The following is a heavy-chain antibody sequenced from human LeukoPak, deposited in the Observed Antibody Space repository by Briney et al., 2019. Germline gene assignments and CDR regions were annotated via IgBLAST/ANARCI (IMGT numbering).Heavy chain of an antibody. J-gene: IGHJ4*02. CDR3: ARDVGGSLDY. Sequence: PGGSLRLSCAASGFTFSTYCMAWVRQAPGKGLEWVANIKGDESARHQADSVKGRFTISRDNAQNSVYLQMSSLRGEDTAVYYCARDVGGSLDYWGQGTLVTASS. V-gene: IGHV3-7*01. CDR1: GFTFSTYC. CDR2: IKGDESAR. D-gene: IGHD1-26*01.